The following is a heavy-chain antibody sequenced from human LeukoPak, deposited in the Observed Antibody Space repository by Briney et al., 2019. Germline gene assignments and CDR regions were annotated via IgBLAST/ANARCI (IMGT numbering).Heavy chain of an antibody. CDR2: INSDGSST. CDR1: GFTFSSYW. J-gene: IGHJ4*02. Sequence: GGSPRLSCAASGFTFSSYWMHWVPPAPGKGLVWVSRINSDGSSTSYADSVKGRFTISRDNAKNTLYLQMNSLRAKDTAVYYCAKDVHRYNWNYFDYWGQGTPVTVSS. CDR3: AKDVHRYNWNYFDY. V-gene: IGHV3-74*01. D-gene: IGHD1-20*01.